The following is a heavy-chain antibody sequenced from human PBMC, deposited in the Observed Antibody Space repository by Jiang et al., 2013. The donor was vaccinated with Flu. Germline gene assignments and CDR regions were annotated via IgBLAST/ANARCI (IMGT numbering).Heavy chain of an antibody. Sequence: VSGFSVRNTYMTWVRQAPGKGLEWVSVIDSDGDKFYTDSVKGRFTISRDFSKNTLHLQMNSLKVEDAAVYFCARALTWGKYGANLYYIDSWGPGTLVTVSS. CDR3: ARALTWGKYGANLYYIDS. CDR1: GFSVRNTY. J-gene: IGHJ4*02. D-gene: IGHD7-27*01. CDR2: IDSDGDK. V-gene: IGHV3-53*01.